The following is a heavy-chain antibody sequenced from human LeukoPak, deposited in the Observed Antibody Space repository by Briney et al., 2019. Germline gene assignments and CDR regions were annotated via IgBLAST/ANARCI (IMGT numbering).Heavy chain of an antibody. D-gene: IGHD3-16*01. CDR3: ARSDGLRTQGGVDH. Sequence: GGPLRLSYAASGFTFSSYSMHWVRQAPGKGLEWVAGISYDGSNKYYADSVKGRFTISRDNAKNTLYLQVNSLRAEDTAIYHCARSDGLRTQGGVDHWGQGTLVTVSS. V-gene: IGHV3-30-3*01. CDR1: GFTFSSYS. J-gene: IGHJ4*02. CDR2: ISYDGSNK.